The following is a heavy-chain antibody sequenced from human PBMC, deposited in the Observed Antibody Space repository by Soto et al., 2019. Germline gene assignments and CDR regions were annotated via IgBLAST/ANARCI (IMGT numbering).Heavy chain of an antibody. Sequence: QVQLQESGPGLVKASETLSLTCSVSGDSIRSNYWSWIRQPPGKGLELIGNIDYIGSTNYNPTLKSRVTISVDTAKNQCSLKLTSVTAADTAVYYCARVNPLQHLDYWGQGTLVTVPS. CDR1: GDSIRSNY. J-gene: IGHJ4*02. CDR3: ARVNPLQHLDY. V-gene: IGHV4-59*01. CDR2: IDYIGST.